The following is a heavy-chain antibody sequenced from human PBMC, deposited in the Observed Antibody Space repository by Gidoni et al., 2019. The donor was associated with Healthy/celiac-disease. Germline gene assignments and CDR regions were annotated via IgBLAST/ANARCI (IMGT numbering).Heavy chain of an antibody. Sequence: EVQLVESGGGLVQPGRSLRLSCSASGFTFDDYAMHWVRQAPGKGLEWVSGISWNSGSIGYADSVKGRFTISRDNAKNSLYLQMNSLRAEDTALYYCAKDIQYYYGSGSSDAFDIWGQGTMVTVSS. CDR1: GFTFDDYA. J-gene: IGHJ3*02. CDR3: AKDIQYYYGSGSSDAFDI. V-gene: IGHV3-9*01. D-gene: IGHD3-10*01. CDR2: ISWNSGSI.